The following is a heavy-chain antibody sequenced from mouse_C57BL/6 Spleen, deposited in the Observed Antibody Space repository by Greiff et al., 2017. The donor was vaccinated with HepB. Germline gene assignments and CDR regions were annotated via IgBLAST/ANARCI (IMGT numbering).Heavy chain of an antibody. CDR3: VRHGGDWYFDV. CDR2: IRSKSNNYAT. V-gene: IGHV10-1*01. Sequence: DVHLVESGGGLVQPKGSLKLSCAASGFSFNTYAMNWVRQAPGKGLEWVARIRSKSNNYATYYADSVKDRFTISRDDSESMLYLQMNNLKTEDTAMYYCVRHGGDWYFDVWGTGTTVTVSS. CDR1: GFSFNTYA. J-gene: IGHJ1*03.